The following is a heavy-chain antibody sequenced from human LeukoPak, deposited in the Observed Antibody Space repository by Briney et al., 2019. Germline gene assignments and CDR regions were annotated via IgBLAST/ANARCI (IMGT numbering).Heavy chain of an antibody. Sequence: SVKVSCKASGGTFSSYAISWVRQAPGQGLEWMGGIIPIFGTANYAQKFQGRVTITADESTSTAYMELSSLRFEDTAVYYCAREEGYYDYVWGSYRHPYYFDYWGQGTLVTVSS. CDR3: AREEGYYDYVWGSYRHPYYFDY. D-gene: IGHD3-16*02. CDR1: GGTFSSYA. J-gene: IGHJ4*02. V-gene: IGHV1-69*13. CDR2: IIPIFGTA.